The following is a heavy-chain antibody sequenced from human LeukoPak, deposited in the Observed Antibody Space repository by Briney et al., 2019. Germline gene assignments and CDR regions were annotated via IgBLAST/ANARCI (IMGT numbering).Heavy chain of an antibody. CDR1: GFTFSSYW. J-gene: IGHJ4*02. CDR2: IKQDGSEK. V-gene: IGHV3-7*03. D-gene: IGHD2-2*01. Sequence: GGSLRLSCAASGFTFSSYWMSWVRQAPGKGLEWVANIKQDGSEKYYVDSVKGRFTISRDSAKNSLYLQMNSLRAEDTAVYYCARGRVVVVPAAIYYWGQGTLVTVSS. CDR3: ARGRVVVVPAAIYY.